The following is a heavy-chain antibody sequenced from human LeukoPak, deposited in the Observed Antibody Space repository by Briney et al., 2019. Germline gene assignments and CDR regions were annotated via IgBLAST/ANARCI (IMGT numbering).Heavy chain of an antibody. CDR2: INPNSGGT. D-gene: IGHD2-2*01. V-gene: IGHV1-2*02. Sequence: ASVKVSCKASGYTFTSYYMHWVRQAPGQGLEWMGWINPNSGGTNYAQKFQGRVTMTRDTSISTAYMELSRLRSDDTAVYYCARVRYCSSTSCYSRYYGMDVWGQGTTVTVSS. CDR3: ARVRYCSSTSCYSRYYGMDV. J-gene: IGHJ6*02. CDR1: GYTFTSYY.